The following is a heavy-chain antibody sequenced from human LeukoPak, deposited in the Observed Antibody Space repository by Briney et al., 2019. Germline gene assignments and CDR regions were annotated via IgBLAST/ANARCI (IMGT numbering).Heavy chain of an antibody. D-gene: IGHD3-10*01. Sequence: ASVKVSCKASGYTFTGYYMHWVRQAPGQGLEWMGWINPNSGGTNYAQKLQGRVTMTTDTSTSTAYMELRSLRSDDTAVYYCARDLFTYYYGSGSSSPYYMDVWGKGTTVTVSS. CDR2: INPNSGGT. CDR1: GYTFTGYY. J-gene: IGHJ6*03. V-gene: IGHV1-2*02. CDR3: ARDLFTYYYGSGSSSPYYMDV.